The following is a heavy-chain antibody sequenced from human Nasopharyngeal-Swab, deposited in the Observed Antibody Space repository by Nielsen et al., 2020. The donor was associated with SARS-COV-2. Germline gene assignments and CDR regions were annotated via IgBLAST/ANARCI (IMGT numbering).Heavy chain of an antibody. J-gene: IGHJ4*02. V-gene: IGHV3-23*01. D-gene: IGHD3-3*01. Sequence: GGSLRLSCVASGFTFSTYAMSGVRQAPGKGLEWVSAISGSGGYTFYADSVKGRFTISRDNSKNTLYLQMNSLRAEDTAVYYCAKERTIFGVVIPSYDYWGQGTLVTVSS. CDR1: GFTFSTYA. CDR2: ISGSGGYT. CDR3: AKERTIFGVVIPSYDY.